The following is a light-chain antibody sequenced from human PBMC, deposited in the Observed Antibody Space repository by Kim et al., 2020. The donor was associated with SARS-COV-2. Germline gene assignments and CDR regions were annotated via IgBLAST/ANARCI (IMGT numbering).Light chain of an antibody. J-gene: IGLJ2*01. Sequence: YELTQPPSVSVSPGQTASITCSGDKLGEKYACWYQQKTGQSPVVVLYQNTKRPSGIPERFSGSNSGNTATLTISGIQAIDEADYYCQAWDSSAAVFGGGTQLTVL. CDR1: KLGEKY. CDR2: QNT. CDR3: QAWDSSAAV. V-gene: IGLV3-1*01.